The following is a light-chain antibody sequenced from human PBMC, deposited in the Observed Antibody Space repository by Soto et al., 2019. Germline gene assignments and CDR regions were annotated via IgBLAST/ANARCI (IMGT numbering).Light chain of an antibody. CDR1: SSDVGGYNY. V-gene: IGLV2-14*01. CDR2: EVS. CDR3: SSYTSSRTLV. J-gene: IGLJ3*02. Sequence: QSALTQPASVSGSPGPSITISCTGTSSDVGGYNYVSWYQQHPGKAPKLMIYEVSNRPSGVSNRFSGSKSGNTASLTISGLQAEDESDYYCSSYTSSRTLVFGGGTKLTVL.